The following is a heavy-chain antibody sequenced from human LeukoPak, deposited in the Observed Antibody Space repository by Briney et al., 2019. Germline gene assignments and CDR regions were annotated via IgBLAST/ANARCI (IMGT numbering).Heavy chain of an antibody. CDR1: GYTFTNYY. CDR2: INPSGGST. Sequence: ASVKVSCKASGYTFTNYYMHWVRQAPGQGLEWMGIINPSGGSTSYAQKFQGRVTMTRDMSTSTVYMELSSLRSEDTAIYYCARDNSVGDNAWWFDPWGQGTLVTVSS. D-gene: IGHD1-26*01. V-gene: IGHV1-46*01. CDR3: ARDNSVGDNAWWFDP. J-gene: IGHJ5*02.